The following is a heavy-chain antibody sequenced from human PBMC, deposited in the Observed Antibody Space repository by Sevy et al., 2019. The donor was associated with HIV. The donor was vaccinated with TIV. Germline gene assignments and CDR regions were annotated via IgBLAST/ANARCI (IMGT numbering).Heavy chain of an antibody. V-gene: IGHV3-7*04. CDR1: GFTFSWYW. CDR2: IKQDGSEK. CDR3: EKEVEMATPYFDY. Sequence: GGSLRLSCAASGFTFSWYWMNWVRQAPGKGLEWVANIKQDGSEKYYVDSVKGRFTISRDNAKNSLYLQMNSLRAEDMAVYYCEKEVEMATPYFDYWGQGTLVTVSS. J-gene: IGHJ4*02. D-gene: IGHD5-12*01.